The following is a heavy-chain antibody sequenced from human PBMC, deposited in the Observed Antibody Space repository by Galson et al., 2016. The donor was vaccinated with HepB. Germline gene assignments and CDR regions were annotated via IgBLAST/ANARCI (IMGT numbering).Heavy chain of an antibody. Sequence: SLRLSCAASGFNFGGTWMTWVRQAPGKGLEFVTNINEDQSVKNYVESVKGRFTISRDNAKNTLYLQMSGLRVEDSGIYYCARDPGHSPFDYWGQGVPVTVSS. CDR1: GFNFGGTW. J-gene: IGHJ4*02. CDR2: INEDQSVK. CDR3: ARDPGHSPFDY. D-gene: IGHD1-14*01. V-gene: IGHV3-7*01.